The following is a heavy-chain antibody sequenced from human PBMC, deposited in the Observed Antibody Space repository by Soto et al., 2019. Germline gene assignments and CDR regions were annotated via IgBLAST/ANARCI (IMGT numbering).Heavy chain of an antibody. CDR1: GGSISSGDYY. V-gene: IGHV4-30-4*01. D-gene: IGHD3-9*01. J-gene: IGHJ4*02. CDR3: ARAYDILTGYGYFDY. CDR2: IYYSGST. Sequence: PSETLSLTCTVSGGSISSGDYYWSWIRQPPGKGLEWIGYIYYSGSTYYNPSLKSRVTISADTSKNQFSLKLSSVTAADTAVYYCARAYDILTGYGYFDYWGQGTLVTVSS.